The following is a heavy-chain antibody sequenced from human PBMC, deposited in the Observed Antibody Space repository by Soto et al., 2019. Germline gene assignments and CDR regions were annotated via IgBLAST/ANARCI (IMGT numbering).Heavy chain of an antibody. CDR3: AKSRSRSYYDFWSGYFLY. Sequence: GGSLRLSFAASGFTFSSYGMHGVRPAPGKGLEWVAVISYDGSNKYYADSVKGRFTISRDNSKNTLYLQMNSLRAEDTAVYYCAKSRSRSYYDFWSGYFLYWGQGTLVTVSS. CDR2: ISYDGSNK. J-gene: IGHJ4*02. V-gene: IGHV3-30*18. D-gene: IGHD3-3*01. CDR1: GFTFSSYG.